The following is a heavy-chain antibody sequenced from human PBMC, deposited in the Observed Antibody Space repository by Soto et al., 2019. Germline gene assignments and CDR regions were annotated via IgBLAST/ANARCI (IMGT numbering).Heavy chain of an antibody. CDR2: IYYSGST. D-gene: IGHD4-17*01. CDR1: GGSISSYY. CDR3: ARGDYGDYYIDY. V-gene: IGHV4-59*01. Sequence: SETLSLTCTVSGGSISSYYWSWSRQPPGKGLEWIGYIYYSGSTNYNPSLKSRVTISVDTSKNQFSLKLSSVTAADTAVYYCARGDYGDYYIDYWGQGTLVTVSS. J-gene: IGHJ4*02.